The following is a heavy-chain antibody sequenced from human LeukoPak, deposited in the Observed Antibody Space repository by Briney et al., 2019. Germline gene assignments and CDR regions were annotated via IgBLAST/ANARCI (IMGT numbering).Heavy chain of an antibody. Sequence: SETLSLTCAVYGGSFSGYYWSWIRQPPGKGLEWIGYIYYSGSTYYNPSLKSRVTISVDTSKNQFSLKLSSVTAADTAVYYCAICYDLDAFDIWGQGTMVTVSS. V-gene: IGHV4-30-4*01. J-gene: IGHJ3*02. CDR3: AICYDLDAFDI. CDR1: GGSFSGYY. CDR2: IYYSGST. D-gene: IGHD2-8*01.